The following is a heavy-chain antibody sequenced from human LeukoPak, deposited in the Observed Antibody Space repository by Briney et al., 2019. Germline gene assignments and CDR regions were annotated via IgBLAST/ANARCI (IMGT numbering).Heavy chain of an antibody. CDR3: AKGGVEDAFDI. CDR1: GFTVSSNY. J-gene: IGHJ3*02. V-gene: IGHV3-9*01. D-gene: IGHD3-3*01. CDR2: ISWNSGSI. Sequence: GGSLRLSCAASGFTVSSNYMSWVRQAPGKGLEWVSGISWNSGSIGYADSVKGRFTISRDNAKNSLYLQMNSLRAEDTALYYCAKGGVEDAFDIWGQGTMVTVSS.